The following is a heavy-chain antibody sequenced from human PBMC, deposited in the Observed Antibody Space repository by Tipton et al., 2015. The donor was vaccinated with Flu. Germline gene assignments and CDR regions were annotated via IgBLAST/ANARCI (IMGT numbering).Heavy chain of an antibody. CDR3: ARGPMVGTSRFDY. V-gene: IGHV3-48*03. J-gene: IGHJ4*02. Sequence: QLVQSGGGLVQPGGSLRLSCAASGFTFRSFEMNWVRQGPGKGLEWISYITSSGSSRFHADSVKGRFTISRDNAKDSLYLQMNSLRVEDTAVYYCARGPMVGTSRFDYWGQGTLVTVSS. CDR1: GFTFRSFE. CDR2: ITSSGSSR. D-gene: IGHD4/OR15-4a*01.